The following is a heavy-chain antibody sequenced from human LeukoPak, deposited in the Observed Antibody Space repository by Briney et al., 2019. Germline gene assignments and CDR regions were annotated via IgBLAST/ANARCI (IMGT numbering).Heavy chain of an antibody. CDR2: SNPNSGST. CDR1: GYTXTGYY. D-gene: IGHD1-26*01. V-gene: IGHV1-2*02. Sequence: PVNVSCKASGYTXTGYYMHWVRQAPGQRLDGMGWSNPNSGSTNYAEKFQGRVTITRDTSISTAYMELGRLRSDDTAVYYCARDREGYFDYWGQGPLVTVSS. CDR3: ARDREGYFDY. J-gene: IGHJ4*02.